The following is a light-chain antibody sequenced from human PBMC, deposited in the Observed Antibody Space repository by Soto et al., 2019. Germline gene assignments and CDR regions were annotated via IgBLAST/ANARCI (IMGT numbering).Light chain of an antibody. J-gene: IGKJ1*01. V-gene: IGKV1-39*01. CDR3: QQRYSTPRT. CDR1: QSISSY. CDR2: AAS. Sequence: DIQMTQSPSSLSASVGDRVTITCRASQSISSYLNWYQQEPGKAPKLLIYAASSLQSGVPSRFSGSGSGTDFTPTIRTLQPADFATYYCQQRYSTPRTFGQGTKVEIK.